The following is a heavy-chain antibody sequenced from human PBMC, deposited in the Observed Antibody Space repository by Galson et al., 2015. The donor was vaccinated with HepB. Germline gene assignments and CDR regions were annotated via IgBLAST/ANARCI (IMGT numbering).Heavy chain of an antibody. D-gene: IGHD3-22*01. Sequence: SLRLSCAASGFTFSSYAMSWVRQAPGKGLEWVSAISGSGGSTYYADSVKGRFTISRDNSKNTLYLQMNSLGAEDTAVYYCAKDDSSGYYYFRPFDYWGQGTLVTVSS. V-gene: IGHV3-23*01. CDR1: GFTFSSYA. J-gene: IGHJ4*02. CDR3: AKDDSSGYYYFRPFDY. CDR2: ISGSGGST.